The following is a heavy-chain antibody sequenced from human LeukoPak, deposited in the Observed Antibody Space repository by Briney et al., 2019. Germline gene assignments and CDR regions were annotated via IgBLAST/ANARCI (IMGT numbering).Heavy chain of an antibody. CDR1: GFTFSSHA. CDR2: ISVSGANT. CDR3: AKPESDY. V-gene: IGHV3-23*01. J-gene: IGHJ4*02. D-gene: IGHD2/OR15-2a*01. Sequence: PGGSLRLSCAASGFTFSSHAMSWVRQPPGKGLEWVSGISVSGANTYYADHVRGRFTISRDNSKNTLFLQMNSLTAEDTAVHSCAKPESDYWGQGTLVTVSS.